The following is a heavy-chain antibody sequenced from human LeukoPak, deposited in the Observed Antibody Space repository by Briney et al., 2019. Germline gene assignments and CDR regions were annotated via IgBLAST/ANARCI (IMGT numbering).Heavy chain of an antibody. J-gene: IGHJ4*02. Sequence: TGGSLRLSCAASGFTFSSYGMHWVRQAPGKGLEWVAVISYDGSNKYYADSVKGRFTISGDNSKNTLYLQMNSLRAEDTAVYYCAKVVAAAGADYWGQGTLVTVSS. CDR2: ISYDGSNK. V-gene: IGHV3-30*18. CDR3: AKVVAAAGADY. CDR1: GFTFSSYG. D-gene: IGHD6-13*01.